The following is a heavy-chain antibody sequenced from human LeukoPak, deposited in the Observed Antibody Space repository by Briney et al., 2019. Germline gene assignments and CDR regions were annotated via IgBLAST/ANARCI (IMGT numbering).Heavy chain of an antibody. D-gene: IGHD6-13*01. J-gene: IGHJ1*01. CDR1: GFTFSSYS. Sequence: PGGSLRLSCAASGFTFSSYSMNWVRQAPGKGLEWVSYISSSSSYIYYADSVKGRFTISRDNAKNSLYLQMNSLRAEDTAVYYCARGGYSSTLYGRYQHWGQGTLVTVSP. CDR3: ARGGYSSTLYGRYQH. V-gene: IGHV3-21*05. CDR2: ISSSSSYI.